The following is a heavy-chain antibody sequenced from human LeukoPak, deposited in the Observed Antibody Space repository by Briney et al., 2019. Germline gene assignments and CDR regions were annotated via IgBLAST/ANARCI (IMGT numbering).Heavy chain of an antibody. D-gene: IGHD6-19*01. V-gene: IGHV4-4*07. Sequence: PSETLSLTCTVSGGSISSYYWSWIRQPAGKGLEWIGRIYTSGSTNYNPSLKSRVTMSVDTSKNQFSLKLSSVTAADTAVYYCVTEAVAGSSDIWGQGTMVTVSS. J-gene: IGHJ3*02. CDR3: VTEAVAGSSDI. CDR2: IYTSGST. CDR1: GGSISSYY.